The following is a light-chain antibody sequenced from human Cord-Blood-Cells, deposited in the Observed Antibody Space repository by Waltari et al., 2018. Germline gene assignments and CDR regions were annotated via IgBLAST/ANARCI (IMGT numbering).Light chain of an antibody. CDR3: QSYDSSNRV. J-gene: IGLJ3*02. CDR2: EDN. CDR1: SASIASHY. Sequence: NFILTQPHSLSESPWKTVTISCTLSSASIASHYSQWYQQRPGSSPTTVIYEDNQRPSGVPDRFSGSIDSSSNSASLTISGLKTEDEADYYYQSYDSSNRVFGGGTKLTVL. V-gene: IGLV6-57*01.